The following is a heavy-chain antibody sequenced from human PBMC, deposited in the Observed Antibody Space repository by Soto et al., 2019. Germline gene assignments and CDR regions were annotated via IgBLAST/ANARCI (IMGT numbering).Heavy chain of an antibody. CDR1: GGSISSYY. CDR3: ARDGLLWFGELSGGMDV. J-gene: IGHJ6*02. Sequence: PSETLSLTCTVSGGSISSYYWSWIRQPPGKGLEWIGYIYYSGSTNYNPSLKSRVTISVDTSKNQFSLKLSSVTAADTAVYYCARDGLLWFGELSGGMDVWGQGTTVTVSS. D-gene: IGHD3-10*01. CDR2: IYYSGST. V-gene: IGHV4-59*01.